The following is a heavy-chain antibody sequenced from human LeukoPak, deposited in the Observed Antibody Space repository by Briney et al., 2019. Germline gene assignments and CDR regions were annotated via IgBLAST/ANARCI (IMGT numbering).Heavy chain of an antibody. CDR3: ARVESRPDYYDSSGYPVAVDY. Sequence: SETLSLTCAVYGGSFSGYYWSWIRQPPGKGLEWIGQINHGGSTKTNPSLKSRVIISVDTSKHQISLKLSSVTAADTAVYYCARVESRPDYYDSSGYPVAVDYWGQGTLVTVSS. D-gene: IGHD3-22*01. J-gene: IGHJ4*02. V-gene: IGHV4-34*01. CDR2: INHGGST. CDR1: GGSFSGYY.